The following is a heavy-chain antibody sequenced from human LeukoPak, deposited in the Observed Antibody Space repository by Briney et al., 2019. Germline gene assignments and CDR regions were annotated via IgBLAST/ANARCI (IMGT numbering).Heavy chain of an antibody. D-gene: IGHD2-21*01. J-gene: IGHJ5*02. CDR3: ARDNFKGQIALDP. CDR1: GGSISSGGYY. V-gene: IGHV4-31*03. CDR2: IYYSGST. Sequence: PSQTLSLTCTVSGGSISSGGYYWSWIRQHPGKGLEWIGYIYYSGSTYYNPSLKSRVTISVDTSKNQFSLKLSSVTAADTAVYYCARDNFKGQIALDPWGQGTLVTVSS.